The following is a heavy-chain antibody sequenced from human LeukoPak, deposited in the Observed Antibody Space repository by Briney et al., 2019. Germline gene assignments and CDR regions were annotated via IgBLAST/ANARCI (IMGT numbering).Heavy chain of an antibody. Sequence: GGSLRLSCAASGFTFADYTMNWVRQAPGGGLEWVSSVSSSSGYIYYSDSAKGRFIASRDNTKNSLSLQMNSLRAEDTAVYYGVGDGSGWYNWFDPWGQGTLVTVSS. CDR3: VGDGSGWYNWFDP. CDR1: GFTFADYT. D-gene: IGHD6-19*01. J-gene: IGHJ5*02. V-gene: IGHV3-21*01. CDR2: VSSSSGYI.